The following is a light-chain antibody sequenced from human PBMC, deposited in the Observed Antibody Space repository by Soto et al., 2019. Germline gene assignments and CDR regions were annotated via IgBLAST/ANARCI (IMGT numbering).Light chain of an antibody. Sequence: EIVLTHSPATLSLSPGERATLSFRASQSVSSYLAWYQQKPGQAPRLLIYDTSIRASGIPARFSGSGSGTDFTLTISSLDPEDFAVYYCQQRSNRPLTFGQGTRLEIK. J-gene: IGKJ5*01. CDR3: QQRSNRPLT. CDR1: QSVSSY. V-gene: IGKV3-11*01. CDR2: DTS.